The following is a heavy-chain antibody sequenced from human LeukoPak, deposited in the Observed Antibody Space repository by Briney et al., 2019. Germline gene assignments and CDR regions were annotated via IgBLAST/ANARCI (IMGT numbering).Heavy chain of an antibody. CDR2: IWYDGSNK. V-gene: IGHV3-30*02. D-gene: IGHD2-2*01. CDR3: VKERYCSSTSCYGRYYYYGMDV. Sequence: GGSLRLSCAASGFTFSSYGMHWVRQAPGKGLEWVAVIWYDGSNKYYADSVKGRFTISRDNSKNTLYLQMSSLRAEDTAVYYCVKERYCSSTSCYGRYYYYGMDVWGQGTTVTVSS. CDR1: GFTFSSYG. J-gene: IGHJ6*02.